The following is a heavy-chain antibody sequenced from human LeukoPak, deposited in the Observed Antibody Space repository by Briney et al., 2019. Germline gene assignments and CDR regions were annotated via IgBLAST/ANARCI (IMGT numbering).Heavy chain of an antibody. CDR1: GFNVSRNY. J-gene: IGHJ3*01. V-gene: IGHV3-66*02. CDR3: AREFYDILTGYQDIFEV. Sequence: GGSLRLSCAASGFNVSRNYMSWVRQAPGKWLQWVSVIYSGAGTYYADSVKGRFTISRDNPKNTLYLQMSSLRAEDTAVYYCAREFYDILTGYQDIFEVWGQGTRVTVSS. D-gene: IGHD3-9*01. CDR2: IYSGAGT.